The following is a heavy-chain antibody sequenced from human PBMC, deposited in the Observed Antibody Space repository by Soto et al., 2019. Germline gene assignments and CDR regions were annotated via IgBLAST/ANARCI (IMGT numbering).Heavy chain of an antibody. CDR1: GFTFSSYW. CDR3: ARDIVVVVTTSDYGMDV. J-gene: IGHJ6*02. V-gene: IGHV3-74*01. Sequence: GGSLRLSCAASGFTFSSYWMHWVRQVPGKGLVWVSRINSDGSSTTYADSVRGRFTISRDNAKNTRYLQMNSLRAEDTAVYYCARDIVVVVTTSDYGMDVWGQGTTVTVSS. D-gene: IGHD2-21*01. CDR2: INSDGSST.